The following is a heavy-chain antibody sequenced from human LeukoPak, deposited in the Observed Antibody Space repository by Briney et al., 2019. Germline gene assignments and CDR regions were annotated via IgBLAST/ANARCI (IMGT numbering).Heavy chain of an antibody. V-gene: IGHV4-30-4*08. J-gene: IGHJ5*02. CDR3: ARDLAPPISYSSSWNGWFDP. D-gene: IGHD6-13*01. CDR1: GGSISSGDYY. CDR2: IYYSGST. Sequence: PSETLSLTCTVSGGSISSGDYYWSWIRQPPGKGLEWIGYIYYSGSTYYNPSLKSRVTISVDTSKNQFSLQLNSVTPEDTAVYYCARDLAPPISYSSSWNGWFDPWGQGTLVTVSS.